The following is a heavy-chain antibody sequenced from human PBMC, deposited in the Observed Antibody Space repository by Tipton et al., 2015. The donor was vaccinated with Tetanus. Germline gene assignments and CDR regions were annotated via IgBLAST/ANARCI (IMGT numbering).Heavy chain of an antibody. D-gene: IGHD2-15*01. V-gene: IGHV3-15*04. J-gene: IGHJ4*02. Sequence: SLRLSCATSGFNFTDAWMSWVRQAPGKGLEWVGRIEGEVDDETKDYAAPVKGKFTISRDNSLKSLFLDMKNLKPEDTGVYFCVATPGINQYFWGQGTLVNVSS. CDR3: VATPGINQYF. CDR2: IEGEVDDETK. CDR1: GFNFTDAW.